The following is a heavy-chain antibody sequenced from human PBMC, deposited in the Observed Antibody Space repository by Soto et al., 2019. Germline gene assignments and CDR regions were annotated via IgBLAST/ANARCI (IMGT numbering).Heavy chain of an antibody. J-gene: IGHJ3*02. V-gene: IGHV3-11*01. D-gene: IGHD1-26*01. CDR3: ARVGWELLRRAFDI. CDR1: GFTFSDYY. Sequence: SGGSLRLSCAASGFTFSDYYMSWIRQAPGKGLEWVSYISSSGSTIYYADSVKGRFTISRDNAKNSLYLQMNSLRAEDTAVYYCARVGWELLRRAFDIWGQGTMVTVSS. CDR2: ISSSGSTI.